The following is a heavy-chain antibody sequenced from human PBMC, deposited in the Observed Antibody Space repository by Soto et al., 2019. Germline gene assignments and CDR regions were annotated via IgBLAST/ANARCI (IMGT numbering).Heavy chain of an antibody. CDR3: ARVKDTAMASYYYYGMDV. D-gene: IGHD5-18*01. CDR1: GYTFTSYD. J-gene: IGHJ6*02. Sequence: GASVKVSCKASGYTFTSYDINWVRQATGQGLEWMGWMNPNSGNTDYAQKFQGRVTMTRNTSISTAYMELSSLRSEDTAVYYCARVKDTAMASYYYYGMDVWGQGTTVTVSS. CDR2: MNPNSGNT. V-gene: IGHV1-8*01.